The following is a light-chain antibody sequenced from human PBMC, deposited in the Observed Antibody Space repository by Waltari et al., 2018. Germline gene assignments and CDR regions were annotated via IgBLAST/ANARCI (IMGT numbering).Light chain of an antibody. V-gene: IGKV1-39*01. CDR3: QQSYSKPWT. J-gene: IGKJ1*01. CDR2: AAS. Sequence: DIQMTQSPSSLSASVGDRVTITCRASQSITKYLNWYQQKPGTAPKLLIYAASSLQAEVPSRFSGGGSGTDVTLTISSLQPEDFATYHCQQSYSKPWTFGQGTKVEI. CDR1: QSITKY.